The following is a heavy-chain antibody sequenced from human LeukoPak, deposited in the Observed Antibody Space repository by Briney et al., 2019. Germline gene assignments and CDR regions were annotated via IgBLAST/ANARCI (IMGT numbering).Heavy chain of an antibody. CDR1: GGSISSGGYY. J-gene: IGHJ4*02. Sequence: PSQTLSLTCTVSGGSISSGGYYWSWIRQHPGKGLEWIGYIYYSGSTYYNPSLKSRVTIPVDTSKNQFSLKLSSVTAADTAVYYCAREGLGYCSSTSCSEYYFDYWGQGTLVTVSS. CDR3: AREGLGYCSSTSCSEYYFDY. CDR2: IYYSGST. D-gene: IGHD2-2*01. V-gene: IGHV4-31*03.